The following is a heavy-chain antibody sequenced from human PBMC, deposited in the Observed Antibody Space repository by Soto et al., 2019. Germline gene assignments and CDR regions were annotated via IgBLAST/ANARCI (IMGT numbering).Heavy chain of an antibody. Sequence: GGSLRLSCAASGFTFSSYAMSWVRQAPGKGLEWVSAISGSGGSTYYADSVKGRFTISRDNSKNTLYLQMNSLRAEDTAVYYCAKDQFYSIAVAGCYFDYWGQGTLVTVSS. D-gene: IGHD6-19*01. V-gene: IGHV3-23*01. CDR3: AKDQFYSIAVAGCYFDY. CDR1: GFTFSSYA. J-gene: IGHJ4*02. CDR2: ISGSGGST.